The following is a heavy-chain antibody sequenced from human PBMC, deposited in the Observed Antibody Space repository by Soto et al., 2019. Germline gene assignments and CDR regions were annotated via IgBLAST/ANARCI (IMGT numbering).Heavy chain of an antibody. CDR3: ARPVTVAGFDP. CDR2: IYNGGTT. D-gene: IGHD4-4*01. CDR1: WGSIIDYY. J-gene: IGHJ5*02. Sequence: SEPLSLTYTVVWGSIIDYYGSWIRQPPGRGLEWIGYIYNGGTTNYNPSLKSRVTISADTSKNQSSRRLPSAPAAYMSVYECARPVTVAGFDPWGQGTPVPVS. V-gene: IGHV4-59*08.